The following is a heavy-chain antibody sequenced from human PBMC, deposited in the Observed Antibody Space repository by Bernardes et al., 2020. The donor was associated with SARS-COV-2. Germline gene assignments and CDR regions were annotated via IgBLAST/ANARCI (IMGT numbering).Heavy chain of an antibody. CDR2: ISYDGSNK. J-gene: IGHJ4*02. Sequence: GGSLRLSCAASGFTFSSYAMHWVRQAPGKGLEWVAVISYDGSNKYYADSVKGRFTISRDNSKNTLYLQMNSLRAEDTAVYYCARARYSSGWYGYWGQGTLVTVSS. D-gene: IGHD6-19*01. V-gene: IGHV3-30-3*01. CDR3: ARARYSSGWYGY. CDR1: GFTFSSYA.